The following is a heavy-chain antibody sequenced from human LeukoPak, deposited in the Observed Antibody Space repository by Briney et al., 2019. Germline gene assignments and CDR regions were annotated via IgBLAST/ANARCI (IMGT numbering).Heavy chain of an antibody. CDR1: GFTFSSYS. Sequence: GGSLRLSCAASGFTFSSYSMDWVRQAPGEGRGGVSSISNSSSYIYYADSVKGRFTISRDNAKNSLYLQMNSLRAEDTAVYYCARNLKTGTTFTALGYWGQGTLVTVSS. CDR3: ARNLKTGTTFTALGY. V-gene: IGHV3-21*01. D-gene: IGHD1-1*01. CDR2: ISNSSSYI. J-gene: IGHJ4*02.